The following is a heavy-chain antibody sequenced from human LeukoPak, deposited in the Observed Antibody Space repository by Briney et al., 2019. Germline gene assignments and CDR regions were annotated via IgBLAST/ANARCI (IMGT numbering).Heavy chain of an antibody. CDR3: ARGGVPAAMGYYYYYMDV. D-gene: IGHD2-2*01. CDR1: X. Sequence: XIXXVRQAAGQGVXXMXXMXXXIGNTDYAQKFQGRVTITRNTYIRTAYMEVSRLRAEDTAVYYCARGGVPAAMGYYYYYMDVWGKGTTVTVSS. V-gene: IGHV1-8*03. J-gene: IGHJ6*03. CDR2: MXXXIGNT.